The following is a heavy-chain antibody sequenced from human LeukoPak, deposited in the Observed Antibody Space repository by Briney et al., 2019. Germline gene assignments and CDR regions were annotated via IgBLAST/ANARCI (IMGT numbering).Heavy chain of an antibody. Sequence: PSETLSLTCTVSGGSISSYYWSWIRQPPGKGLEWIGYIYYSGSTNYNPSLKSRVTISVDTSKNQFSLKLSSVTAADTAVYYCARVTAILLWFGEQENWFDPWGQGTLVTVSS. D-gene: IGHD3-10*01. CDR3: ARVTAILLWFGEQENWFDP. V-gene: IGHV4-59*12. CDR1: GGSISSYY. J-gene: IGHJ5*02. CDR2: IYYSGST.